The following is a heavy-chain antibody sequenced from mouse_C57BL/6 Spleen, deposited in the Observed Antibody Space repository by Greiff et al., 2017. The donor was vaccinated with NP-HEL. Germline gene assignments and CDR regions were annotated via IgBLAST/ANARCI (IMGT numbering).Heavy chain of an antibody. Sequence: DVHLVESGGGLVKPGGSLKLSCAASGFTFSSYAMSWVRQTPEKRLEWVATISDGGSYTYYPDNVKGRFTISRDNAKNNLYLQMSHLKSEDTAMYYCARAPLYYGNAMDYWGQGTSVTVSS. CDR2: ISDGGSYT. CDR3: ARAPLYYGNAMDY. CDR1: GFTFSSYA. D-gene: IGHD1-1*01. V-gene: IGHV5-4*01. J-gene: IGHJ4*01.